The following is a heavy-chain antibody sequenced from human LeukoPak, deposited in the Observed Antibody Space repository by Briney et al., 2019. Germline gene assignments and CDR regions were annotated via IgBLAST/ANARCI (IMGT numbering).Heavy chain of an antibody. J-gene: IGHJ6*03. V-gene: IGHV3-7*01. Sequence: TRGPLSSPSAAVVFTSSSNTMGGGPNAPGKGRGCVANIKQDGRAIYYVHSVKGRFTISRDNAKNSLYLQMSSLRAADPALNYCARDATRDTMSGYYYHIEVGRRGTGVTV. D-gene: IGHD3-22*01. CDR1: VFTSSSNT. CDR2: IKQDGRAI. CDR3: ARDATRDTMSGYYYHIEV.